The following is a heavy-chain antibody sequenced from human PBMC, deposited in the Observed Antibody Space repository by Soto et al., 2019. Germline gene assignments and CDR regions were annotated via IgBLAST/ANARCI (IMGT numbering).Heavy chain of an antibody. D-gene: IGHD4-17*01. V-gene: IGHV1-24*01. J-gene: IGHJ6*02. CDR3: ATDHRFGDYGGYYYYGMDV. Sequence: GASVKVSCKVSGYTLTELSMHWVRQAPGKGLEWMGGFDPEDGETIYAQKFQGRVTMTEDTSTDPAYMELSSLRSEDTAVYYCATDHRFGDYGGYYYYGMDVWGQGTTVTVSS. CDR2: FDPEDGET. CDR1: GYTLTELS.